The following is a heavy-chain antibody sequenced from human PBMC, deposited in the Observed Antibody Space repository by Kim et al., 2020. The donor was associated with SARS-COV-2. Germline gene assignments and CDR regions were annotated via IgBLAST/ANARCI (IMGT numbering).Heavy chain of an antibody. CDR1: GDSVSSNSAA. CDR3: ARGGFNSEWYFNY. D-gene: IGHD3-3*01. J-gene: IGHJ4*02. V-gene: IGHV6-1*01. CDR2: AYYWAKWYY. Sequence: SQTLSLTCVISGDSVSSNSAAWNWIRQSPSRGLEWLGRAYYWAKWYYEYGMSVKSRITISPDTPRNQISLQLNSVTPEDTAVYFCARGGFNSEWYFNYWGQGTLVTVSS.